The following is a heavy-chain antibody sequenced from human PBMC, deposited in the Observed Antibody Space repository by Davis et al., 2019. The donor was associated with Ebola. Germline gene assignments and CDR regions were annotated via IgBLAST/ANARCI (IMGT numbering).Heavy chain of an antibody. D-gene: IGHD6-19*01. CDR3: VSYSSGWYDGFDY. Sequence: MPSETLSLTCAVHGGSFSGYYWSWIRQPPGKGLEWIGEINHSGSTNYNPSLKSRVTISVDKSKNQFSLKLSSVTAADTAVYYCVSYSSGWYDGFDYWGQGTLVTVSS. CDR2: INHSGST. V-gene: IGHV4-34*01. J-gene: IGHJ4*02. CDR1: GGSFSGYY.